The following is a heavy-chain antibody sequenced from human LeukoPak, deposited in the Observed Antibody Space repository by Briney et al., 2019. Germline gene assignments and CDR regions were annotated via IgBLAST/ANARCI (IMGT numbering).Heavy chain of an antibody. CDR1: GFIFSSYN. V-gene: IGHV3-48*03. CDR2: ISRSGTIT. Sequence: GGSLRLSCAASGFIFSSYNMNWVRQAPGKGLEWISYISRSGTITDYADSVKGRFTISRDNAKNSVSLQMNSLRAEDTAVYYCARSPRWLQSEDHFDYWGQGTLVPVSS. CDR3: ARSPRWLQSEDHFDY. D-gene: IGHD5-24*01. J-gene: IGHJ4*02.